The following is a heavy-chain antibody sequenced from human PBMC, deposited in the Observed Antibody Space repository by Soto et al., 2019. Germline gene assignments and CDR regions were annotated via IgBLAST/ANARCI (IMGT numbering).Heavy chain of an antibody. CDR3: ARDGYYYDSSGYYYYFDY. Sequence: QVQLVQSGAEVKKPGSSVKVSCKASGGTFSSYAISWVRQAPGQGLEWMGGIIPIFGTANYAQKFQGRVTIPAXEXTXPXXMELRSLRSEVTAVYYCARDGYYYDSSGYYYYFDYWGQGTLVTVSS. D-gene: IGHD3-22*01. V-gene: IGHV1-69*12. CDR2: IIPIFGTA. J-gene: IGHJ4*02. CDR1: GGTFSSYA.